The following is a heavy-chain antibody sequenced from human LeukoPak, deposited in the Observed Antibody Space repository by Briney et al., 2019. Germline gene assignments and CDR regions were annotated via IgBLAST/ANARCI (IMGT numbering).Heavy chain of an antibody. CDR3: ARVRDGDYYDY. CDR1: GFTFSGYA. Sequence: QPGGSLSLSCDASGFTFSGYAVSWVRPAPGKGLEWVSGFGTDGSTYYADSVKGRFTISRDNSKNTLYLQMNSLRADDTAVYYCARVRDGDYYDYWGQGTQVTVSS. D-gene: IGHD4-17*01. CDR2: FGTDGST. J-gene: IGHJ4*02. V-gene: IGHV3-23*01.